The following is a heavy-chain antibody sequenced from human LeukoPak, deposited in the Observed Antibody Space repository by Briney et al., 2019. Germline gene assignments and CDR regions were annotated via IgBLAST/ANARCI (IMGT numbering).Heavy chain of an antibody. V-gene: IGHV4-39*01. CDR2: IYYSGST. Sequence: SETLSLTCTVSGGSISSSSYYWGWIRQPPGKGLEWIGSIYYSGSTYYNPSLQSRVTISVDTSKNQFSLKLSSVTAAETAVYYCARAGSGTFFQFDYWGQGTLVTVSS. D-gene: IGHD3-10*01. CDR1: GGSISSSSYY. J-gene: IGHJ4*02. CDR3: ARAGSGTFFQFDY.